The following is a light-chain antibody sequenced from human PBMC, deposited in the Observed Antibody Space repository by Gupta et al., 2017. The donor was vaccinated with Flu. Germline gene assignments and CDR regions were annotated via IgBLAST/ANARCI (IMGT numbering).Light chain of an antibody. J-gene: IGKJ5*01. CDR3: QQRDSTLIT. CDR1: QSISSY. V-gene: IGKV1-39*01. Sequence: DIQMTQSPSSLSASVGDRVTITCRASQSISSYLNWYQQKPGKAPKLLIYAASRVQSGVPSRFSGSGSGTDFTLTISRRQPEDFANYYCQQRDSTLITFGQGTQLEIK. CDR2: AAS.